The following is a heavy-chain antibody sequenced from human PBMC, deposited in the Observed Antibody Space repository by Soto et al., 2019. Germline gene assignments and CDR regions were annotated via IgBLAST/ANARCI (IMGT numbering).Heavy chain of an antibody. CDR3: GRHRAPYSWFDP. CDR1: GYSISSGYY. D-gene: IGHD2-21*01. V-gene: IGHV4-38-2*01. J-gene: IGHJ5*02. Sequence: SETLSLTCAVSGYSISSGYYWGWIRQPPGKGLEYIGSIYHLGTTYYNPPLKSRLTTSVDTSKNQYSLKLTSVTAADTAVYYCGRHRAPYSWFDPWGQGILVTVSS. CDR2: IYHLGTT.